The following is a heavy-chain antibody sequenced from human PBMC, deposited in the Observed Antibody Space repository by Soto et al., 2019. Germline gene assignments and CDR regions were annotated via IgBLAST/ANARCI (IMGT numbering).Heavy chain of an antibody. V-gene: IGHV3-23*01. CDR3: AKASRDYDWIFDY. CDR2: LSAGGGTT. CDR1: GFTFSSYA. Sequence: EVQLLESGGGLVQPGGSLRLSCAASGFTFSSYAMSWVRQAPGKGLEWVSALSAGGGTTYYSDSVKGRFTISRDSSMNTLYLQMNSLRAEDTAVYYCAKASRDYDWIFDYWGQGILVTVSS. J-gene: IGHJ4*02. D-gene: IGHD5-12*01.